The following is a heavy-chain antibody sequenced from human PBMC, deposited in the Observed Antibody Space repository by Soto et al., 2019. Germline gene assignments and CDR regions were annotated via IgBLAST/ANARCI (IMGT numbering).Heavy chain of an antibody. V-gene: IGHV3-15*07. Sequence: LSLTCAASGFTFSNAWMNWVRQAPGKGLEWVGRIKSKTDGGTTDYAAPVKGRFTISRDDSKNTLYLQMNSLKTEDTAVYYCLTDIVVVPAAPDYYYYYGMDVWGQGTTVTVSS. CDR2: IKSKTDGGTT. D-gene: IGHD2-2*01. J-gene: IGHJ6*02. CDR3: LTDIVVVPAAPDYYYYYGMDV. CDR1: GFTFSNAW.